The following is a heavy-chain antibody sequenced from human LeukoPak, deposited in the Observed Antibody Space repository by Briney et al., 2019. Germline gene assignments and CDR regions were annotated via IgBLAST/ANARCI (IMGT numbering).Heavy chain of an antibody. D-gene: IGHD3-16*01. CDR1: GFTFSRYW. Sequence: GSLRLSCAASGFTFSRYWMNWVRQALGEGLEWVANIHQDGSEKYYVDSVKCRFTISRDNAKNSLYLQMNSLRDEDTSVYYCARERETGSDYFWPYWGQGTLVTVSS. J-gene: IGHJ4*02. V-gene: IGHV3-7*05. CDR2: IHQDGSEK. CDR3: ARERETGSDYFWPY.